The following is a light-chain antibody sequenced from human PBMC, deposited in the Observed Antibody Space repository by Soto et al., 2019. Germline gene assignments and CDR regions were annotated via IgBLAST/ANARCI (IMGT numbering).Light chain of an antibody. CDR1: QSISSW. CDR2: KAS. V-gene: IGKV1-5*03. Sequence: DIQMTQSPSTLSASVGDRVTITCRASQSISSWLAWYQQKPGKAPKLLIYKASNLQSGVPSRFSDSGSGADFTLTISSLQPDDFATYCCQQYSTYPLTFGGGTKVEIK. J-gene: IGKJ4*01. CDR3: QQYSTYPLT.